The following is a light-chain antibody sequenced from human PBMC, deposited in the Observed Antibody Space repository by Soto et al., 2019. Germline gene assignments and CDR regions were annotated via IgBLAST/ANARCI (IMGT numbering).Light chain of an antibody. CDR3: QDSSTSPWP. V-gene: IGKV3-20*01. J-gene: IGKJ1*01. CDR1: QSVTSIY. CDR2: GTS. Sequence: TQSPGTLSLSPGERATLSCRAVQSVTSIYLAWYQQKPGQAPRLLIYGTSFRASGIPDRFHGSGSGTDFTLTISSLEPEDSAVYYCQDSSTSPWPFGQGTKVEIK.